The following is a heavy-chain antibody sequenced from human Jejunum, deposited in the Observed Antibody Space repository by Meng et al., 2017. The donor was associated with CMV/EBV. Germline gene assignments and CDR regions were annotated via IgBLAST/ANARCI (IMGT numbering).Heavy chain of an antibody. CDR1: GVSMSTYY. CDR3: ATFDS. J-gene: IGHJ5*01. V-gene: IGHV4-59*13. Sequence: QVQLQESGPGLVKSSETLSLNCTVSGVSMSTYYWSRIRQPPGKGLEWIGYIYFSGSTKYNPSLRSRVSISVDTSKMQFSLKLTSVTAADTAVYYCATFDSWGQGTLVTVSS. CDR2: IYFSGST.